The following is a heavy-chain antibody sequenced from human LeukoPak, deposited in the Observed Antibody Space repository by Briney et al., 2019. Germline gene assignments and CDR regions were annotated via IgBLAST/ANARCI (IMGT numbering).Heavy chain of an antibody. CDR3: ARDHRTGTTTYGY. CDR1: GGSISSSSYY. V-gene: IGHV4-39*07. D-gene: IGHD1-1*01. Sequence: PSETLSLTCTVSGGSISSSSYYWGWIRQPPGKGLEWIGSIYYSGSTYYNPSLKSRVTISVDTSKNQFSLKLSSVTAADTAVYYCARDHRTGTTTYGYWGQGTLVTVSS. CDR2: IYYSGST. J-gene: IGHJ4*02.